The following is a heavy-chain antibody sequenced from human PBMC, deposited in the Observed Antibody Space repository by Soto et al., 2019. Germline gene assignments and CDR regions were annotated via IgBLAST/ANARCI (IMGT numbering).Heavy chain of an antibody. CDR3: ARGPSGDKVDS. CDR1: GGSISTVDHW. CDR2: IYDGGRT. V-gene: IGHV4-30-4*01. J-gene: IGHJ4*02. Sequence: QVQLQESGPGLVKPSQTLSLTCTVSGGSISTVDHWWSWIRQSPDMGLEWIGHIYDGGRTYNNPSIESRVTMSVDTSKSQLSLTLSSVSAADTAVYYCARGPSGDKVDSWGQGTLVTVSS. D-gene: IGHD7-27*01.